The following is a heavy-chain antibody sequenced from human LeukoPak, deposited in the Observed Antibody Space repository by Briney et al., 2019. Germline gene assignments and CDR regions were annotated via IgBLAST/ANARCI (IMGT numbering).Heavy chain of an antibody. J-gene: IGHJ4*02. CDR1: GFTFSSYE. CDR3: ARGVDDIAVAGHFDY. Sequence: GGSLRLSCAASGFTFSSYEMNWVRQAPGKGLEWVSYISSSGSTIYYADSVKGRFTISRDNAKNSLYLQMNSLRAEDTAVYYCARGVDDIAVAGHFDYWGQGTLVTVSS. CDR2: ISSSGSTI. V-gene: IGHV3-48*03. D-gene: IGHD6-19*01.